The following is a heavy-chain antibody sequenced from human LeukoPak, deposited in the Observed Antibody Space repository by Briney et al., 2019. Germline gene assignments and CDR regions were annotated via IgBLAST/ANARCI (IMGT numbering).Heavy chain of an antibody. CDR3: ARDSYGDANFDS. CDR1: GFTFSNYS. CDR2: ISRSSTTI. V-gene: IGHV3-48*01. Sequence: PGGSLRLSCAASGFTFSNYSMNWVRQAPGKGLEWVSYISRSSTTIYYADSVKGRFTISRDISKNAVYLQMNSLRAEDTAVYYCARDSYGDANFDSWGQGTLVTVSS. D-gene: IGHD4-17*01. J-gene: IGHJ4*02.